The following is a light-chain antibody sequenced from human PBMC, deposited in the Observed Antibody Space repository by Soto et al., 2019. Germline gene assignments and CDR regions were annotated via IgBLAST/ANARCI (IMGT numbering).Light chain of an antibody. J-gene: IGKJ2*01. CDR1: QSVSSSY. CDR2: GAS. CDR3: HQYVSSPGYT. V-gene: IGKV3-20*01. Sequence: EIVLTQSPGTLSLSPGERATLSCRASQSVSSSYLAWYQQKPGQAPRLLIYGASSRATGIPDRFSGSGSGTDFTLTISRLEPEDFAVYYCHQYVSSPGYTFGQGTKLEIK.